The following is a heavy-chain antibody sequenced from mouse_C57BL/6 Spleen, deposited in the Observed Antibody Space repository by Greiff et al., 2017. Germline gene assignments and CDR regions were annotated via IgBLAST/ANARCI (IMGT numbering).Heavy chain of an antibody. CDR3: AQGLTTVVATRFAY. V-gene: IGHV2-5*01. J-gene: IGHJ3*01. CDR2: IWRGGST. Sequence: QVQLKQSGPGLVQPSQSLSITCTVSGFSLTSYGVHWVRQSPGKGLEWLGVIWRGGSTDYNAAYMSRLSITKDNSKSQIFFKMHSLQADDTAIYYCAQGLTTVVATRFAYWGQGTLVTVSA. D-gene: IGHD1-1*01. CDR1: GFSLTSYG.